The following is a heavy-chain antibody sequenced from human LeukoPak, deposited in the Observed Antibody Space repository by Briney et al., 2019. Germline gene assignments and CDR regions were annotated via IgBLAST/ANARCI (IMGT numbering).Heavy chain of an antibody. J-gene: IGHJ6*02. CDR3: AKGGGLDV. V-gene: IGHV3-7*03. Sequence: GGSLRLSCAASGFTFSSYWMNWARQAPGKGLEWVASINHIGNVYYYVDSVKGRFTISRDNAKNSLYLQMSNLRAEDTAVYFCAKGGGLDVWGQGATVTVSS. D-gene: IGHD3-16*01. CDR1: GFTFSSYW. CDR2: INHIGNVY.